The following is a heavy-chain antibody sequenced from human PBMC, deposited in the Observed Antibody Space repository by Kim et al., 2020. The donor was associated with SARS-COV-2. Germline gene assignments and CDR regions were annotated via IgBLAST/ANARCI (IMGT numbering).Heavy chain of an antibody. V-gene: IGHV4-34*01. Sequence: SETLSLTCAVYGGSFSGYYWSWIRQPPGKGLEWIGEINHSGSTNYNPSLKSRVTISVDTSKNQFSLKLSSVTAADTAVYYCARLHIVVVPAAIYYYYGM. J-gene: IGHJ6*01. CDR1: GGSFSGYY. CDR2: INHSGST. CDR3: ARLHIVVVPAAIYYYYGM. D-gene: IGHD2-2*01.